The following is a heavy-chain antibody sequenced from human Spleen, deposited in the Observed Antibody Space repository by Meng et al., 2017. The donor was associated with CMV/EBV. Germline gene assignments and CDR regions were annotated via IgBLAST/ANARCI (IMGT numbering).Heavy chain of an antibody. Sequence: LAGLSLFTTGVGVGWFRQPPREALEGLALIYWDDDKRYSPSLKSRLTITKDTSKNQVVLTMANMDPVDTATYYCAHRDYYNSGGYYSWGQGTLVTVSS. CDR2: IYWDDDK. CDR1: GLSLFTTGVG. V-gene: IGHV2-5*02. CDR3: AHRDYYNSGGYYS. J-gene: IGHJ4*02. D-gene: IGHD3-22*01.